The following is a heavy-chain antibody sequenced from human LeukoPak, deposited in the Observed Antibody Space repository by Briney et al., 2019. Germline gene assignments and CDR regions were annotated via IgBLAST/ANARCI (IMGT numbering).Heavy chain of an antibody. Sequence: SETLSLTCAVYGGSFSGYCWSWIRQPPGKGLEWIGEINHSGSTNYNPSLKSRVTISVDRSKNQFSLKLSSVTAADTAVYYCARERGSWGNWGQGTLVTVSS. V-gene: IGHV4-34*01. J-gene: IGHJ4*02. CDR3: ARERGSWGN. D-gene: IGHD1-26*01. CDR2: INHSGST. CDR1: GGSFSGYC.